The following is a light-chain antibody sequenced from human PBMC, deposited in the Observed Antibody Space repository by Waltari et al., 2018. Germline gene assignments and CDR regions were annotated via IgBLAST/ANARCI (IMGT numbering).Light chain of an antibody. CDR3: SSYTSSSTRV. Sequence: QSALTQPASVSGSPGQSITISCTGTSGDVGPYNFVSWYQQHPGKAPKLMIYDVTNRPSGISTRFSGSKSGNTASLTISGLQAEDEADYYCSSYTSSSTRVFGGGTKLTVL. V-gene: IGLV2-14*03. J-gene: IGLJ3*02. CDR2: DVT. CDR1: SGDVGPYNF.